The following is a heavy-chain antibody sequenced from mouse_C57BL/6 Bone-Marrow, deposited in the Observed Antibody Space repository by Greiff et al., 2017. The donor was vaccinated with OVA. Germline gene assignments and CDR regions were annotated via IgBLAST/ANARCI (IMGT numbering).Heavy chain of an antibody. CDR1: GYSFTSGYY. CDR3: ARDLRGFAY. Sequence: EVKLQESGPGLVKPSQSLSLTCSVTGYSFTSGYYWYWIRQFPGNQLEWMGYIRYDGSNNYNPSLKNRITITRDTSKNQYFRKLNSVTTEDTATYYWARDLRGFAYWGQGTLVTVSA. CDR2: IRYDGSN. V-gene: IGHV3-6*01. J-gene: IGHJ3*01.